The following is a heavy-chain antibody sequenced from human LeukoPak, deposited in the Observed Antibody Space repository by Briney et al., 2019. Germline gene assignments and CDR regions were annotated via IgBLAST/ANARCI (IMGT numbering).Heavy chain of an antibody. D-gene: IGHD2-21*02. Sequence: PGGSLRLSCAASGFTFSSYAMHWVRQAPGKGLEWVAVISYDGSNKYYADSVKGRFTISRDNSKNTLYLQMNSLRAEDTAVYYCARDVQIVVVTATLDYWGQGTLVTVSS. CDR3: ARDVQIVVVTATLDY. J-gene: IGHJ4*02. V-gene: IGHV3-30*04. CDR2: ISYDGSNK. CDR1: GFTFSSYA.